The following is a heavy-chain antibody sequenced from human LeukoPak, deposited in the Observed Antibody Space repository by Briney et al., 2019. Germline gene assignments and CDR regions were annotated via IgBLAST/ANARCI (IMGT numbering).Heavy chain of an antibody. J-gene: IGHJ3*01. V-gene: IGHV1-3*01. CDR1: GYTFTSYA. Sequence: ASVKVSCKASGYTFTSYAMHWVRQAPGQRLEWMGWINAGNGNTKYSQKFQGRVTITRDTSASTAYMELSSLRSEDTAVYYCAGVNGLRYFDWSRLGVWGQGTMVTVSS. CDR3: AGVNGLRYFDWSRLGV. D-gene: IGHD3-9*01. CDR2: INAGNGNT.